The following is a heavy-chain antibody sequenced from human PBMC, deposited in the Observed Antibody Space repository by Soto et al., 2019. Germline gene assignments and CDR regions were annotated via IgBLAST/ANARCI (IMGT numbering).Heavy chain of an antibody. D-gene: IGHD2-15*01. J-gene: IGHJ6*02. Sequence: GGSLRLSCAASGFTFSSYSMNWVRQAPGKGLEWVSSISSSSSYIYYADSVKGRFTISRDNAKNSLYLQMNSLRAEDTAVYYCARDLPTLRWGMDVWGQGTTVTVSS. CDR3: ARDLPTLRWGMDV. V-gene: IGHV3-21*01. CDR2: ISSSSSYI. CDR1: GFTFSSYS.